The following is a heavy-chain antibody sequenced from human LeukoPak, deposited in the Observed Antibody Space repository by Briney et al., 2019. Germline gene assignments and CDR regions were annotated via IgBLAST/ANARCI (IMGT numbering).Heavy chain of an antibody. Sequence: SETLSLTCTVSGDSISSGGFHWSWIRQHPGKGLEWIGYIYYSGTTYYNPSLKSRVALSVDTSKNQFSLKLSSLTAADTAVYYCAKSREEIRGLDAFDIWGQGTMVTVSS. J-gene: IGHJ3*02. V-gene: IGHV4-31*03. CDR2: IYYSGTT. CDR3: AKSREEIRGLDAFDI. D-gene: IGHD5-24*01. CDR1: GDSISSGGFH.